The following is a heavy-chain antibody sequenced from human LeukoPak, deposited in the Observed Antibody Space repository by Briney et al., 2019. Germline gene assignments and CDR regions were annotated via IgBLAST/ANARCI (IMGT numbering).Heavy chain of an antibody. Sequence: GGSLRLSCAASGFPFDDYAMHWVRQAPGKGLEWVSGISWNSGSLDYVDSVKGRFTISRDNAKNSLYLEMNSLRPEDTALYYCAKGTGRSWTFRDYWGQGAPVTVSS. D-gene: IGHD7-27*01. CDR3: AKGTGRSWTFRDY. J-gene: IGHJ4*02. CDR2: ISWNSGSL. V-gene: IGHV3-9*01. CDR1: GFPFDDYA.